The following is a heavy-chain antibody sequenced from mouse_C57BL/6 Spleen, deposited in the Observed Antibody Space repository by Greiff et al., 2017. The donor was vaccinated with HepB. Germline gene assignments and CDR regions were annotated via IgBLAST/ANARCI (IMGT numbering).Heavy chain of an antibody. V-gene: IGHV5-17*01. CDR2: ISSGSSTI. Sequence: EVKLVESGGGLVKPGGSLKVSCAASGFTFSDYGMHWVRQAPEKGLEWVAYISSGSSTIYCADTVKGRFTISRDNAKNTLFLQMTSLRSEDTAMYYCARGDSWFAYWGQGTLVTVSA. D-gene: IGHD3-3*01. CDR3: ARGDSWFAY. J-gene: IGHJ3*01. CDR1: GFTFSDYG.